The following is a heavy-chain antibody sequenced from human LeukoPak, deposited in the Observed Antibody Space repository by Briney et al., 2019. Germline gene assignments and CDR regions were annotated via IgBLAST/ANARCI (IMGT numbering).Heavy chain of an antibody. CDR2: IIPIFGTA. CDR3: ATGRIAAAGIDH. J-gene: IGHJ5*02. V-gene: IGHV1-69*05. Sequence: ASVKVSCKASGGTFSSYAISWVRQAPGQGLEWMGRIIPIFGTANYAQKFQGRVTITTDESTSTAYMELSSLRSEDTAVYYCATGRIAAAGIDHWGQGTLVTVSS. CDR1: GGTFSSYA. D-gene: IGHD6-13*01.